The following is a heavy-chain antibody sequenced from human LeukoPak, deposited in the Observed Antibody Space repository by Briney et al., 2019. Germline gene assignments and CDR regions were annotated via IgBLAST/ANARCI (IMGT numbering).Heavy chain of an antibody. CDR1: GYTFTGYY. D-gene: IGHD3-10*01. J-gene: IGHJ4*02. CDR3: ARVDGSGPNAPNDC. V-gene: IGHV1-2*04. Sequence: ASVKVSCKASGYTFTGYYMHWVRQAPGQGLEWMGWINPNSGGTNYAQKFQGWVTMTRDTSISTAYMELSRLRSDDTAVYYCARVDGSGPNAPNDCWGQGSLVTVSS. CDR2: INPNSGGT.